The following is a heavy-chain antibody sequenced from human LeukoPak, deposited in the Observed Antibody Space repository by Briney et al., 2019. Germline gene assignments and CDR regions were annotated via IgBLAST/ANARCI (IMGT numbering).Heavy chain of an antibody. CDR1: GFTVSTYA. V-gene: IGHV3-23*01. CDR3: AKDWGATTPGGFDY. CDR2: INRSGGRT. Sequence: QSGGSLRLSCAASGFTVSTYAMSWVRQAPGKGLEWVSGINRSGGRTYNADSMKGRFTISSDDSKNMLYLQMNNLRAEDTAVYYCAKDWGATTPGGFDYWGQGTLVTVSS. J-gene: IGHJ4*02. D-gene: IGHD1-26*01.